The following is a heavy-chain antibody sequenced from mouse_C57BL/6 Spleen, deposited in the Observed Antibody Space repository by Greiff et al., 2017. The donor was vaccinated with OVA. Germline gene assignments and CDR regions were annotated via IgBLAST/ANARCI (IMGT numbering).Heavy chain of an antibody. D-gene: IGHD1-1*01. Sequence: EVQLVESEGGLVQPGSSMKLSCTASGFTFSDYYMAWVRQVPEKGLEWVANINYDDSSTYYLDSLKGSFTISRDNAKNILYLQMSSLKSEDTATYYCAREDYGSSSWYFDVWGTGTTVTVSS. CDR2: INYDDSST. CDR3: AREDYGSSSWYFDV. CDR1: GFTFSDYY. J-gene: IGHJ1*03. V-gene: IGHV5-16*01.